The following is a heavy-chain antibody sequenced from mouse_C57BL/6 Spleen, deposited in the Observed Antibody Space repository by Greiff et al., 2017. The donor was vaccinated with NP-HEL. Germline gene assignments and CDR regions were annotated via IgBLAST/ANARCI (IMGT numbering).Heavy chain of an antibody. J-gene: IGHJ1*03. CDR3: ARETYYYGSSNWYFDV. V-gene: IGHV3-6*01. D-gene: IGHD1-1*01. CDR2: ISYDGSN. Sequence: EVQLQQSGPGLVKPSQSLSLTCSVTGYSITSGYYWNWIRQFPGNKLEWLGYISYDGSNNYNPSLKNRISITRDPSKNQFFLKLHSVTTEDTATYYCARETYYYGSSNWYFDVGGTGTTVTVSS. CDR1: GYSITSGYY.